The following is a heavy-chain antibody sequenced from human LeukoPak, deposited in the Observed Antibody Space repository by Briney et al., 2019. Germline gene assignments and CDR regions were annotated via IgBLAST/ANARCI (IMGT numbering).Heavy chain of an antibody. Sequence: SETLSLTCTVSGGSISSGDYYWSWIRQPPVKGLEWIGYIYYSGSTYYNPSLKSRGTISVYTSQNQFSLKLSSVTAADTAVYYCASRVSYYDSSGYSDYWGQGTLVTVSS. CDR2: IYYSGST. CDR3: ASRVSYYDSSGYSDY. CDR1: GGSISSGDYY. D-gene: IGHD3-22*01. J-gene: IGHJ4*02. V-gene: IGHV4-30-4*08.